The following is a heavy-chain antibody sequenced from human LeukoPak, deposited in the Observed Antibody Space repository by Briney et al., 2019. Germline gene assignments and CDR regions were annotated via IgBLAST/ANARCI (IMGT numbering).Heavy chain of an antibody. CDR2: ISTSSSSSYI. D-gene: IGHD5-18*01. Sequence: KAGGSLRLSCVVSGFTFSSYHMNWVRQAPGKGLEWVSSISTSSSSSYIYYADSVTGRFTISRDNAKNSLYLQMNSLRAEDTAVYYCARRATTERGHSYGLDYWGQGTLVTVSS. CDR1: GFTFSSYH. J-gene: IGHJ4*02. CDR3: ARRATTERGHSYGLDY. V-gene: IGHV3-21*01.